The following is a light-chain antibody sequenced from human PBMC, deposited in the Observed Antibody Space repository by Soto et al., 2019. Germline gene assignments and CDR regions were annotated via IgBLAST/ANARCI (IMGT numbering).Light chain of an antibody. CDR1: QTVGSIY. CDR3: QQYGTSEII. Sequence: DIVLTQSPGTLSLSPGERATLSCRASQTVGSIYLAWYQQKPGQAPRLLIHGASNRASGIPDRFSGSGSGTDFTLTISRLETEDFAVFYCQQYGTSEIIFGQGTRLEIK. J-gene: IGKJ5*01. V-gene: IGKV3-20*01. CDR2: GAS.